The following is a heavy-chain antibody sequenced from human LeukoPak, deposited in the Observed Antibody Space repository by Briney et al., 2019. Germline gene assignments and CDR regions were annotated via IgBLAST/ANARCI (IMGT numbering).Heavy chain of an antibody. V-gene: IGHV1-8*01. CDR1: GYTFTSYD. J-gene: IGHJ4*02. CDR2: MNPNSGNT. D-gene: IGHD3-9*01. CDR3: ARGRRGYYDILTGYSRRYYFDY. Sequence: ASAKVSCKASGYTFTSYDINWVRQATGQGLEWMGWMNPNSGNTGYAQKFQGRVTMTRNNSISTAYMELSSLRSEDTAVYYCARGRRGYYDILTGYSRRYYFDYWGQGTLVTVSS.